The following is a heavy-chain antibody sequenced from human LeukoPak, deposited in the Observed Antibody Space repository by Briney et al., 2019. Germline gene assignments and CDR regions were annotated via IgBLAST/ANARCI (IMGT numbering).Heavy chain of an antibody. D-gene: IGHD5-12*01. Sequence: PGGSLRLSCAASGFTFSSYAMHWVRQAPGKGLEWVAVISYDGSNKYYADSVKGRFTISRDNSKNTLYLQMNNLRAEDTAVYYCARARRDGYNYFDYWGQGTLVTVSS. CDR3: ARARRDGYNYFDY. V-gene: IGHV3-30-3*01. J-gene: IGHJ4*02. CDR2: ISYDGSNK. CDR1: GFTFSSYA.